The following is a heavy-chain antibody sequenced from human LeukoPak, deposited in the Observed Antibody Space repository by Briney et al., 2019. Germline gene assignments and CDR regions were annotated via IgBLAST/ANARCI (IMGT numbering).Heavy chain of an antibody. CDR3: ARGTYYYDSSGYYGYYYYYMDV. CDR2: SYYSGST. CDR1: GGSISSYY. D-gene: IGHD3-22*01. J-gene: IGHJ6*03. Sequence: PSETLSLTCTVSGGSISSYYWSWIRQPPGKGLEWMGDSYYSGSTNYNPSLKSRVTISVDTSKNQFSLTLSSVTAADTAVYSCARGTYYYDSSGYYGYYYYYMDVWGKGTTVTVSS. V-gene: IGHV4-59*01.